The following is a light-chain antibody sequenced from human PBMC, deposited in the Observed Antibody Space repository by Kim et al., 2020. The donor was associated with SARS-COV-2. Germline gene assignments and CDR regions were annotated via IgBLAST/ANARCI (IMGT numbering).Light chain of an antibody. Sequence: ALGQTVRLTCQGDSLSNYYATWYQQRPGQAPTLVLYGKYDRPSGVPDRFSGSASGNTASLTITGAQAEDEADYYCSSRDSTGDHVVFGGGTQLTVL. CDR2: GKY. J-gene: IGLJ3*02. CDR3: SSRDSTGDHVV. CDR1: SLSNYY. V-gene: IGLV3-19*01.